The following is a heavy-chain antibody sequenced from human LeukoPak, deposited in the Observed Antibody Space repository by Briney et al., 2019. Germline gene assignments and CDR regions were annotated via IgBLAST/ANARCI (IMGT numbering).Heavy chain of an antibody. J-gene: IGHJ4*02. CDR1: GFTVSNNY. D-gene: IGHD1-26*01. CDR2: IYSGGST. Sequence: GGSLRLSCAASGFTVSNNYMSWVRQAPGKGLEWVSVIYSGGSTYYADSVKGRFTISRDNSKNTLYLQMNSLRAEDTAVYYCATSDRYSGSYYFDYWGQGTLVTVSS. V-gene: IGHV3-53*01. CDR3: ATSDRYSGSYYFDY.